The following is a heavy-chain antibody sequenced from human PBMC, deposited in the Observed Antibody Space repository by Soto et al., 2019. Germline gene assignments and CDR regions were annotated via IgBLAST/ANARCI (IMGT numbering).Heavy chain of an antibody. V-gene: IGHV4-39*01. Sequence: SATLSLTCIVSGGSISSSSYYGVWIRQPPGKVLDWIGSIYYSGGTYYNPSLKSRVTISVDTSKNKFSLKLSSVTAADTAVYYCASYQAAEGWFDPWGQGTLVTVSS. CDR1: GGSISSSSYY. D-gene: IGHD6-13*01. J-gene: IGHJ5*02. CDR3: ASYQAAEGWFDP. CDR2: IYYSGGT.